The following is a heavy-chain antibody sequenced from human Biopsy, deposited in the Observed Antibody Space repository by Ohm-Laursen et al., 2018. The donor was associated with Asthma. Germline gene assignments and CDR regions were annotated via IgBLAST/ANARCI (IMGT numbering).Heavy chain of an antibody. CDR3: ARAVDYSHYYGIDV. CDR1: GYTFNSAG. J-gene: IGHJ6*02. D-gene: IGHD3-10*01. V-gene: IGHV1-18*01. CDR2: VSVYNGNT. Sequence: ASVKVSCKASGYTFNSAGITWVRQAPGQGLEWMGWVSVYNGNTKVAQKLQDRVTMITDTSTGTAYMELRSLRSDDTAVYFCARAVDYSHYYGIDVWGQGTTVTVS.